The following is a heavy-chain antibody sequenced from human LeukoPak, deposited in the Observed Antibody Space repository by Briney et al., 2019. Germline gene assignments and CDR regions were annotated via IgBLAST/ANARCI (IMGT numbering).Heavy chain of an antibody. J-gene: IGHJ4*02. CDR2: INPNSGGT. CDR1: GYTFTGYY. CDR3: ARDTPTVTTYLV. V-gene: IGHV1-2*02. Sequence: ASVKVSCKASGYTFTGYYMHWVRQAPGQGLEWMGWINPNSGGTNYAQTFQGRVTMTRDTSISTAYMELSRLRSDDTAVYYCARDTPTVTTYLVWGQGTLVTVSS. D-gene: IGHD4-17*01.